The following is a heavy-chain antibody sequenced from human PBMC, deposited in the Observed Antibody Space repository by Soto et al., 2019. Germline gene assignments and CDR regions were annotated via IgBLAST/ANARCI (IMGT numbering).Heavy chain of an antibody. D-gene: IGHD1-26*01. CDR2: IYYSGST. J-gene: IGHJ4*02. CDR1: GDSISSYY. V-gene: IGHV4-59*01. CDR3: ARYSGTYYVY. Sequence: QVQLQESGPGLVKPSETLSLTCTVSGDSISSYYWSWIRQPPGKGLEWIGFIYYSGSTNSGTTSYNPSLKSRVTMSVDTSKNQISLKVRSVTAADTAVYYCARYSGTYYVYWGQGTLVTVSS.